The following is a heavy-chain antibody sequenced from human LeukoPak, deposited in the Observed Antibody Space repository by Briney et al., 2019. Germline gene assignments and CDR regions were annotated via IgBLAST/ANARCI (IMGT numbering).Heavy chain of an antibody. V-gene: IGHV4-61*02. CDR2: IYNNGRT. CDR3: ARDSGSYWFDY. D-gene: IGHD1-26*01. Sequence: SETLSLTCTVSGASISSGLYYWNWIRQPAGKGLEWIGRIYNNGRTNYNPSLKSRVTISVDTSKNQFSLRLSSVTAADTAVYYCARDSGSYWFDYWGQGTLVTVSS. CDR1: GASISSGLYY. J-gene: IGHJ4*02.